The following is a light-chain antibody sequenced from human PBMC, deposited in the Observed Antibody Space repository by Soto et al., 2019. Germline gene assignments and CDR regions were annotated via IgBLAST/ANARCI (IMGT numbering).Light chain of an antibody. V-gene: IGLV2-14*03. J-gene: IGLJ1*01. CDR2: DVA. CDR3: SSYANSNTRDA. CDR1: SSDVRGYYS. Sequence: QSVLTQPASVSGAPGQSSTISCTGISSDVRGYYSVSWYQHHPDKAPKLMIYDVAKRPSGVSNRFSGSRSGNTASLTISGLQAEDEADYYCSSYANSNTRDAFGTGTKVTVL.